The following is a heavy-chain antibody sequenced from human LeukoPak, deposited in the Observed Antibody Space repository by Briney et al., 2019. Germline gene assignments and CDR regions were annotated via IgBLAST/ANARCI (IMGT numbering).Heavy chain of an antibody. J-gene: IGHJ4*02. D-gene: IGHD6-13*01. V-gene: IGHV1-46*01. CDR3: ARAEIPGIAAAGIHFDY. CDR1: GYTFTSYY. CDR2: INPSGGST. Sequence: ASVKVSCKASGYTFTSYYMHWVRQAPGQGLEWMGIINPSGGSTSYARKFQGRVTMTRDTSTSTVYMELSSLRSEDTAVYYCARAEIPGIAAAGIHFDYWGQGTLVTVSS.